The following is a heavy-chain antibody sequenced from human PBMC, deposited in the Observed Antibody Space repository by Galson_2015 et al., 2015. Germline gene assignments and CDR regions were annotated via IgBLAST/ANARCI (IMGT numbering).Heavy chain of an antibody. CDR3: ANLPWYYDFWSGPMTPGGLYYYYYMDV. D-gene: IGHD3-3*01. CDR2: ISYDGSNK. CDR1: GFTFSSYG. J-gene: IGHJ6*03. Sequence: SLRLSCAASGFTFSSYGMHWVRQAPGKGLEWVAVISYDGSNKYYADSVKGRFTISRDNSKNTLYLQMNSLRAEDTAVYYCANLPWYYDFWSGPMTPGGLYYYYYMDVWGKGTTVTVSS. V-gene: IGHV3-30*18.